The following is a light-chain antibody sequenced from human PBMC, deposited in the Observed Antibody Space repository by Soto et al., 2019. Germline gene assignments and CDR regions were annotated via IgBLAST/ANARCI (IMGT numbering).Light chain of an antibody. CDR2: LGS. V-gene: IGKV2-28*01. CDR3: MQSLQVPPT. Sequence: DIVMTQSPRSLPVTPGEPASISCRSSQSLLHSNGFMYLDWYLQKPGQPPQLLIYLGSFRASGVSDRFSGSGSGTDFTQQISTVEAEDVGIYYCMQSLQVPPTFGQGTKVDFK. J-gene: IGKJ1*01. CDR1: QSLLHSNGFMY.